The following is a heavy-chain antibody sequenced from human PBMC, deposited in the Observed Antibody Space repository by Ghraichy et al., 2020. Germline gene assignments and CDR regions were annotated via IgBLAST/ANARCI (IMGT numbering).Heavy chain of an antibody. CDR2: IWYDGSNK. CDR1: GFTFSSYG. J-gene: IGHJ3*02. CDR3: ARDPGPLYAFDI. Sequence: GGSLRLSCAASGFTFSSYGMHWVRQAPGKGLEWVAVIWYDGSNKYYADSVKGRFTISRDNSKNTLYLQMNSLRAEDTAVYYCARDPGPLYAFDIWGQGTMVTVSS. D-gene: IGHD3-10*01. V-gene: IGHV3-33*01.